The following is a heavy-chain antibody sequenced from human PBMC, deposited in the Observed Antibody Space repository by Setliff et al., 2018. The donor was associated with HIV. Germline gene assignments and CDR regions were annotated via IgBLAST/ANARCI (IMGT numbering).Heavy chain of an antibody. CDR3: AGSWSGYPLSFGY. Sequence: PSETLSLTCTVSGGSISSSSYYWGWIRQPPGKGLEWIGTIYYSGSTNYNPSLKSRVTISVDTSKNQFSLKLSSVTAADTAVYYCAGSWSGYPLSFGYWGQGTLVTVSS. J-gene: IGHJ4*02. V-gene: IGHV4-39*07. D-gene: IGHD3-3*01. CDR1: GGSISSSSYY. CDR2: IYYSGST.